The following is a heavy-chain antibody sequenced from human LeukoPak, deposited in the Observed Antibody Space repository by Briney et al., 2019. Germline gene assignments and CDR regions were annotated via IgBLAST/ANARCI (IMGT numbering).Heavy chain of an antibody. J-gene: IGHJ6*03. CDR2: IYTSGSI. CDR1: GGSISSYY. CDR3: ARSSITMVRGVRYYYYMDV. Sequence: PSETLSLTCTVSGGSISSYYWSWIRQPAGKGLEWIGRIYTSGSINYNPSLKSRVTMSVDTSKNQFSLKLSSVTAADTAVYYCARSSITMVRGVRYYYYMDVWGKGTTVTVSS. V-gene: IGHV4-4*07. D-gene: IGHD3-10*01.